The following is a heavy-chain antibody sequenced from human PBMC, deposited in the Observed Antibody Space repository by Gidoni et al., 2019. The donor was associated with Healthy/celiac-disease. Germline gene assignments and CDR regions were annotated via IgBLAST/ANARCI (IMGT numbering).Heavy chain of an antibody. CDR3: ARVKEKAVAADV. J-gene: IGHJ6*02. CDR2: ISSSSSYI. CDR1: AFTFSSYS. Sequence: EVQLVESGGGLVKPGRTLSLSCAASAFTFSSYSMNWVRQAPGKGLEWVSSISSSSSYIYYADSVKGRFTISRDNAKNSLYLQMNSLRAEDTAVYYCARVKEKAVAADVWGQGTTVTVSS. V-gene: IGHV3-21*01. D-gene: IGHD6-19*01.